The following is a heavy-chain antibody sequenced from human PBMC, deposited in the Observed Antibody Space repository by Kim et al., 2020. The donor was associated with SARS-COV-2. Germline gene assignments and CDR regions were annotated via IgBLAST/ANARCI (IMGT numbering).Heavy chain of an antibody. V-gene: IGHV1-3*01. D-gene: IGHD6-25*01. Sequence: SQRFQGRVTITRDTAAGTAYMELSSLKSEDTAVYYCARDHPRSGHYDGMDVWGQGTTVTVSS. CDR3: ARDHPRSGHYDGMDV. J-gene: IGHJ6*02.